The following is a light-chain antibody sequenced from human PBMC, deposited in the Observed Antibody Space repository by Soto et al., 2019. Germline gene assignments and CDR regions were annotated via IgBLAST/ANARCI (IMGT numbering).Light chain of an antibody. CDR2: ENN. CDR3: GTWDSSLSAYV. CDR1: SSNIGNNY. V-gene: IGLV1-51*02. Sequence: QSVLTPPPPVSAAPGQKVTVSCSGSSSNIGNNYVSWYQQLPGTAPKLLIYENNKRPSGIPDRFSGSKSGTSATLGITGLQTGDEADYYCGTWDSSLSAYVFGTGTKGTVL. J-gene: IGLJ1*01.